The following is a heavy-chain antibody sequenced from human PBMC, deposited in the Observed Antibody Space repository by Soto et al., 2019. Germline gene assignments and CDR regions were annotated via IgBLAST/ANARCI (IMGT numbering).Heavy chain of an antibody. D-gene: IGHD2-8*01. CDR2: IIPIFGTA. J-gene: IGHJ6*02. CDR3: AREYCTNGVCYKVQDYYYGMDV. CDR1: GGTLSSYA. Sequence: ASVKLSCKDSGGTLSSYAISWVRQAPRQGLEWMGGIIPIFGTANYAQKFQGRVTITADESTSTAYMELSSLRSEDTAVYYCAREYCTNGVCYKVQDYYYGMDVWGQGTTVTVSS. V-gene: IGHV1-69*13.